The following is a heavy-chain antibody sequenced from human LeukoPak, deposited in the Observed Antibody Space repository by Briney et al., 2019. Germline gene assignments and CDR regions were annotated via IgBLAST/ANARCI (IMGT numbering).Heavy chain of an antibody. V-gene: IGHV1-3*01. CDR1: GYSFTTYA. CDR2: INPDKGDT. J-gene: IGHJ4*02. D-gene: IGHD4-17*01. CDR3: ARRLKGSYGNLFDY. Sequence: ASVKVSCKASGYSFTTYATHWVRQAPGQRLEWMGWINPDKGDTKYSQNFQGRITVTRDTSASTTYMELSSLVSEDTAVYYCARRLKGSYGNLFDYWSQGTLVTVSS.